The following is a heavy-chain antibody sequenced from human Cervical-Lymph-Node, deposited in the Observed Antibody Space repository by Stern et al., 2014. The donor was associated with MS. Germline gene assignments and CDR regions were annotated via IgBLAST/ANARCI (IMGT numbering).Heavy chain of an antibody. J-gene: IGHJ4*02. CDR1: GFTLDDCA. CDR3: AKDISERHYYFDS. D-gene: IGHD3-16*02. Sequence: VQLVESGGGSVQPGRALRLSCAASGFTLDDCAMHLVRLAPRKGLEWVSGISWNSNNIGYADSVRGRFTISRDNAKNSLYLQMNGLRPEDTALYYCAKDISERHYYFDSWGEGTLVTVSS. CDR2: ISWNSNNI. V-gene: IGHV3-9*01.